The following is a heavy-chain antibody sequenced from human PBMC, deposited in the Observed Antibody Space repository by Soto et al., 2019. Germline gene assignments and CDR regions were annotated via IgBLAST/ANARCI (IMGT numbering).Heavy chain of an antibody. CDR3: AREAYCSSTSCYNLAPTYGMDV. J-gene: IGHJ6*02. D-gene: IGHD2-2*02. CDR2: IIPIFGTA. V-gene: IGHV1-69*13. CDR1: GGTFSSYA. Sequence: GASVKVSCKASGGTFSSYAISWVRQAPGQGLEWMGGIIPIFGTANYAQKFQGRVTITADESTSTAYMELSSLRSEDTAVYYCAREAYCSSTSCYNLAPTYGMDVWGQGTTVTVSS.